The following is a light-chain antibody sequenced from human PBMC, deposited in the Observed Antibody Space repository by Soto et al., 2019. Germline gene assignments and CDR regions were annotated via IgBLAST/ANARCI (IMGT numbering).Light chain of an antibody. Sequence: HSVLTQPASVSGSPGQSITISCTGTSSDVGGHNYVSWYQQHPGKAPKLMIYEVTYRPSGISNRFSGSKSGNTASLTISGLQAEDEADYYCSSYTSSSTLVFGGGTKLTVL. CDR3: SSYTSSSTLV. V-gene: IGLV2-14*01. J-gene: IGLJ2*01. CDR1: SSDVGGHNY. CDR2: EVT.